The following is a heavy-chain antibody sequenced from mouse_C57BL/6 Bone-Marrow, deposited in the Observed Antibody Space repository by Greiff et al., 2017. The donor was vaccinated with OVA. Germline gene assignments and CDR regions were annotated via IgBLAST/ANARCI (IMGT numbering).Heavy chain of an antibody. V-gene: IGHV5-6*01. CDR3: ARHSYSYWYFDV. CDR2: ISSGGSYT. J-gene: IGHJ1*03. CDR1: GFTFSSYG. Sequence: EVKLMESGGDLVKPGGSLKLSCAASGFTFSSYGMSWVRQTPDKRLEWVATISSGGSYTYYPDSVKGRFTISRDNAKNTLYLQMSSLKSKDTAIYYCARHSYSYWYFDVWGTGTTVTVTS.